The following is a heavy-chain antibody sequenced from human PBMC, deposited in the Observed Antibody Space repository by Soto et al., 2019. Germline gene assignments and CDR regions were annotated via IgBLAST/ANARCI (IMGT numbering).Heavy chain of an antibody. CDR3: ARDVLGRVGSGSWFDP. CDR2: IYYSGST. D-gene: IGHD1-26*01. V-gene: IGHV4-31*03. J-gene: IGHJ5*02. Sequence: PSETLSLTCTVSGGSISSGGYYWSWILQHPGKGLEWIGYIYYSGSTYYNPSLKSRVTISVDTSKNQFSLKLSSVTAADTAVYYCARDVLGRVGSGSWFDPWGQGTLVTVS. CDR1: GGSISSGGYY.